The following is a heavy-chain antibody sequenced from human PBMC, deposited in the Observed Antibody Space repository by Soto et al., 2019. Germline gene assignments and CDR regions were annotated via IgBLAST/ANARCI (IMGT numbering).Heavy chain of an antibody. Sequence: ASVKVSCKAAGYTLSSYHVSWGRQAPGQRREGMGWIGAYNGNTNYAQKHQGRVTMTTDTSTSTAYMELRSLTSADTAVYYCARDATPTDYWGKGTLVTAS. J-gene: IGHJ4*02. CDR1: GYTLSSYH. CDR2: IGAYNGNT. CDR3: ARDATPTDY. V-gene: IGHV1-18*01.